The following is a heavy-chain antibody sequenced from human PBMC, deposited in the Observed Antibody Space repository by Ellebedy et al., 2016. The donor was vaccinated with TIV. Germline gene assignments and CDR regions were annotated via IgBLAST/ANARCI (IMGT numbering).Heavy chain of an antibody. V-gene: IGHV3-15*01. J-gene: IGHJ4*02. CDR3: ATDPFGRWAH. Sequence: GESLKISCAASGFTFNNAWMSWVRQGPGKGLELVGRIKSKVDGGTIEYAAPVKDRFSISRDDSGNMLFLQMDSLKTEDTAVYYCATDPFGRWAHWGQGALVTVSS. D-gene: IGHD2/OR15-2a*01. CDR2: IKSKVDGGTI. CDR1: GFTFNNAW.